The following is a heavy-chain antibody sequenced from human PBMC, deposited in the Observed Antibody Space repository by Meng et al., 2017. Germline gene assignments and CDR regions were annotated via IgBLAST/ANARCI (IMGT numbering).Heavy chain of an antibody. CDR3: ARTEDNWFDP. CDR2: INHSGST. V-gene: IGHV4-34*01. D-gene: IGHD1-14*01. CDR1: GGSFSGYY. Sequence: QVQLQQWGAGLLKPSETLSLTCAVYGGSFSGYYWSWIRQPPGKGREWIGEINHSGSTNYNPSLKSRVTISVDTSKNQFSLKLSSVTAADTAVYYCARTEDNWFDPWGQGTLVTVSS. J-gene: IGHJ5*02.